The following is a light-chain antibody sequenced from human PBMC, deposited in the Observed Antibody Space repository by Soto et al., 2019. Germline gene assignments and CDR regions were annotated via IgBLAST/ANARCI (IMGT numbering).Light chain of an antibody. CDR1: SSDVGGYNY. CDR3: LLYFDGVGV. V-gene: IGLV2-14*01. CDR2: EVS. Sequence: QSALTQPASVSGSPGQSITISCTGTSSDVGGYNYVSWYQQHPGKAPKLMIYEVSNRPSGVSNRFSGSKSGNTASLTISGLQAEDEADYYCLLYFDGVGVFGGGTKVTVL. J-gene: IGLJ3*02.